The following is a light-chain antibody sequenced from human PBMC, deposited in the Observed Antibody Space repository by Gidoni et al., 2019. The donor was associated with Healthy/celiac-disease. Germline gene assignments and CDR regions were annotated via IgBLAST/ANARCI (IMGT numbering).Light chain of an antibody. Sequence: EIVLTQSPATLSLSPGERATPSCRASQSVSSYLAWYQQKPGQAPRLLIYDASNRATGIPARFSGSGSGTDFTLTISSLEPEDFAVYYCLQRSNWPRFITFGQGTRLEIK. CDR1: QSVSSY. V-gene: IGKV3-11*01. J-gene: IGKJ5*01. CDR3: LQRSNWPRFIT. CDR2: DAS.